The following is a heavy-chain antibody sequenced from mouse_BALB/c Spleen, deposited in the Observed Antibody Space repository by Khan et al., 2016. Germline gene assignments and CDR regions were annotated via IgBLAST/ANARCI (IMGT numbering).Heavy chain of an antibody. CDR1: GYSITSDYA. V-gene: IGHV3-2*02. J-gene: IGHJ1*01. D-gene: IGHD1-1*01. CDR2: ISYSGST. Sequence: EVQLQESGPGLVKPSQSLSLTCTVTGYSITSDYAWNWIRQFPGNKLEWMGYISYSGSTSYNPSPKSRISITRDTSKTQFFLPLNSVTTEDTDTYYCARCYYGSSYWYCDVWCAGTTVTVSS. CDR3: ARCYYGSSYWYCDV.